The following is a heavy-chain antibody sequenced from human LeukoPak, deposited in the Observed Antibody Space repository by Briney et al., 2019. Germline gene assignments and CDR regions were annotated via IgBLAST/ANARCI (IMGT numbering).Heavy chain of an antibody. J-gene: IGHJ6*04. CDR1: GFTFSSYA. CDR2: IYSGGST. D-gene: IGHD3-10*02. Sequence: GGSLRLSCAASGFTFSSYAIHWVRQAPGKGLEWVSVIYSGGSTYYADSVKGRFTISRDNAKNSLYLQMNSLRAEDTAVYYCAELGITMIGGVWGKGTTVTISS. V-gene: IGHV3-NL1*01. CDR3: AELGITMIGGV.